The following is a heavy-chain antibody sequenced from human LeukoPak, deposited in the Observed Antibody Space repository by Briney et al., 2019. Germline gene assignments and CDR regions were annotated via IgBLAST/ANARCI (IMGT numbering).Heavy chain of an antibody. CDR2: ISYGGSY. CDR1: GGSISSDTYY. J-gene: IGHJ6*02. Sequence: SETLSLTCTVSGGSISSDTYYWAWIRQPPGKGLEWIGSISYGGSYYYNPSLMSRVTISVDTSKNQFSLKLSSVTAADTAVYYCARGRFYRNYDYVWGSYRSPSVTYYGMDVWGQGTTVTVSS. CDR3: ARGRFYRNYDYVWGSYRSPSVTYYGMDV. D-gene: IGHD3-16*02. V-gene: IGHV4-39*01.